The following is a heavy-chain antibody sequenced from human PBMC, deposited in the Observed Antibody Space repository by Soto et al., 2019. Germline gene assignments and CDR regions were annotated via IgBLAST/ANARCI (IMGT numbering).Heavy chain of an antibody. D-gene: IGHD3-10*01. J-gene: IGHJ4*02. CDR2: VNPILSMS. Sequence: QVQLVQYGAEVKRPGSSVKVSCKASGDTFNFYSINWVRQAPGLGLEWMGRVNPILSMSNYAQRVQGRVTMTADKSTRTAYMELSRLSSEDTAIYYCATKYGSGYPAVDFWVQGALVTVSS. CDR3: ATKYGSGYPAVDF. V-gene: IGHV1-69*04. CDR1: GDTFNFYS.